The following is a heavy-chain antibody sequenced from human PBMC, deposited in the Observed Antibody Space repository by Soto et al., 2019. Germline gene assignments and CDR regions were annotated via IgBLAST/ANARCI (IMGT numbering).Heavy chain of an antibody. Sequence: GGSLRLSCAASGFTFSSYWMHWVRQAQGKGLVWVSRINSDGSRTSYADSLKVRLTISRDNAKNTLYLQMNSLRAEDTAVYYCARDGGSSSIFPLDYWGQGTLVTVSS. J-gene: IGHJ4*02. CDR3: ARDGGSSSIFPLDY. CDR2: INSDGSRT. CDR1: GFTFSSYW. D-gene: IGHD6-6*01. V-gene: IGHV3-74*01.